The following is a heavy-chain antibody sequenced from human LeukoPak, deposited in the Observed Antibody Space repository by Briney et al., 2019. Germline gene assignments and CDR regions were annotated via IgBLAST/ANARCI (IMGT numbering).Heavy chain of an antibody. CDR3: ARETYGRYFDY. J-gene: IGHJ4*02. V-gene: IGHV4-61*01. D-gene: IGHD4-17*01. CDR1: GGSVSGGSYY. CDR2: IYYSGST. Sequence: SETLSLTCTVSGGSVSGGSYYWSWIRQLPGKGLEWIGYIYYSGSTNYNPSLKSRVTISVDTSKNQFSLKLSSVTAADTAVYYCARETYGRYFDYWGQGTLVTVSS.